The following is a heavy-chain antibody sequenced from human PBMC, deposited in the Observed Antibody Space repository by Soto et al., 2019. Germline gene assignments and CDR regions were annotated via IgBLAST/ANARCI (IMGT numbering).Heavy chain of an antibody. CDR1: GGTCSSYA. D-gene: IGHD3-3*01. V-gene: IGHV1-69*13. Sequence: SVKSLGKASGGTCSSYAISWVRQAPGQGREWRGGIIPIFGTGNYAQKFQGRVTITADESTSTAHMELSILRSDDTAVYSCAIDGITIFGPGWFDPWGLG. CDR2: IIPIFGTG. J-gene: IGHJ5*02. CDR3: AIDGITIFGPGWFDP.